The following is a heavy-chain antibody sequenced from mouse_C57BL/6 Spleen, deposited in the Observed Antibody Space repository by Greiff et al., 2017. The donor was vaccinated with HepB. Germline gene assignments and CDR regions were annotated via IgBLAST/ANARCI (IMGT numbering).Heavy chain of an antibody. Sequence: QVQLQQPGAELVKPGASVKLSCKASGYTFTSYWMHWVKQRPGQGLEWIGMIHPNRGSTNYNEKFKSKATLTVDKSSSTAYMQLSSLTSEDSAVYYCARTGYYGSSPMDYWGQGTSVTVSS. D-gene: IGHD1-1*01. CDR2: IHPNRGST. CDR1: GYTFTSYW. V-gene: IGHV1-64*01. CDR3: ARTGYYGSSPMDY. J-gene: IGHJ4*01.